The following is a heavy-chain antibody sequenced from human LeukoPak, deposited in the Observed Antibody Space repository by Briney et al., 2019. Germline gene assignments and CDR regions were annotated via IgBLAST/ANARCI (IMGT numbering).Heavy chain of an antibody. D-gene: IGHD3-10*01. V-gene: IGHV4-4*07. CDR2: IYMDGST. CDR3: AREDRASGRGLDP. Sequence: SETLSLSCTVSGGSISSYSWSWIRQAAGKGLEWIGRIYMDGSTNYNPSLKSRVTMSVDTSENQFSLKLSFVTAADTAVYYCAREDRASGRGLDPWGQGTLVTVSS. CDR1: GGSISSYS. J-gene: IGHJ5*02.